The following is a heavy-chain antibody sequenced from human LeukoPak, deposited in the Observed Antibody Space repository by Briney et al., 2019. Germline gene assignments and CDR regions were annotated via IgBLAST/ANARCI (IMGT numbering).Heavy chain of an antibody. CDR2: SRSRAKSYTT. Sequence: GGSLRLSCAVSGFTFSHHYRDWARQAPGKGREWVGRSRSRAKSYTTDYVAIVKGRFTISRYDSKSTLYLQMTSLETEETAVYYCSRDATGDHWGQGTLVTVSS. CDR3: SRDATGDH. CDR1: GFTFSHHY. J-gene: IGHJ4*02. V-gene: IGHV3-72*01.